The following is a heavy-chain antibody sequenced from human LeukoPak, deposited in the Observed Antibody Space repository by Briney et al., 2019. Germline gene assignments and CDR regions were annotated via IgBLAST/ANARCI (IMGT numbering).Heavy chain of an antibody. V-gene: IGHV4-34*01. Sequence: SETLSLTCAVYGGSFSGYYWSWIRQPPGKGLEWIGEINHSGSTNYNPSLKSRVTISVDTSKNQFSLKLCSVTAADTAVYYCARGLRPSDYWGQGTLVTVSS. D-gene: IGHD4-17*01. CDR1: GGSFSGYY. CDR2: INHSGST. CDR3: ARGLRPSDY. J-gene: IGHJ4*02.